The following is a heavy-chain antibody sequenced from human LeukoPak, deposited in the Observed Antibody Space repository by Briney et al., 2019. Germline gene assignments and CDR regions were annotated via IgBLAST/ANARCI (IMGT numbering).Heavy chain of an antibody. CDR3: AKDADFWSGYYVYYFDY. D-gene: IGHD3-3*01. J-gene: IGHJ4*02. CDR2: ISGSGGST. CDR1: GFTFSSYA. V-gene: IGHV3-23*01. Sequence: GGCLRLSCAASGFTFSSYAMSWVRPAPGKGLEWVSAISGSGGSTYYADPGKGRFTISRDNSKNTLYLQMNSLRAEDTAVYCCAKDADFWSGYYVYYFDYWGQGTLVTVSS.